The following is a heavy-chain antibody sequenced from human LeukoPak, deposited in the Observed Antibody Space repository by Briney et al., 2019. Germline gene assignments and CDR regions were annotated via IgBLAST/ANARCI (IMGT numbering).Heavy chain of an antibody. CDR3: ASIPTMGDYDSSGYYYGPSSDY. J-gene: IGHJ4*02. CDR2: ISGSDGST. D-gene: IGHD3-22*01. CDR1: GFTFSSYA. Sequence: GGSLRLSCAASGFTFSSYAMSWVRQAPGKGLEWVSAISGSDGSTYYADSVKGRFTISRDNSKNTLYLQMNSLRAEDTAVYYCASIPTMGDYDSSGYYYGPSSDYWGQGTLVTVSS. V-gene: IGHV3-23*01.